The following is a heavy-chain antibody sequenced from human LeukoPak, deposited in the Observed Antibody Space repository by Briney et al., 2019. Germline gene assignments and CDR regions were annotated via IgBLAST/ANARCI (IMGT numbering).Heavy chain of an antibody. V-gene: IGHV3-74*01. Sequence: GGSLRLSCAASGFTFDRYWMHWVRQTPGKRLVWVSRINQDGRYISYADSVQGRFTISRDTAKSTLFLQMNSLRVEDTAIYFCAREATVGGALEDWGQGALVTVSS. D-gene: IGHD1-26*01. CDR2: INQDGRYI. CDR1: GFTFDRYW. J-gene: IGHJ4*02. CDR3: AREATVGGALED.